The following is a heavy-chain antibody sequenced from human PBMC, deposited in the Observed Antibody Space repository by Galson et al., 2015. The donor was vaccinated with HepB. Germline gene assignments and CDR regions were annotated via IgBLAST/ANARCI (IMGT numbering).Heavy chain of an antibody. CDR1: GFTFSSCG. CDR2: ISYDGSNK. CDR3: AINRGAPGGGY. V-gene: IGHV3-30*03. Sequence: SLRLSCAASGFTFSSCGMHWVRQAPGKGLEWVAVISYDGSNKYYADSVKGRFTISRDNSKNTLYLQMNSLRAEDTAVYYCAINRGAPGGGYWGQGTLVTVSS. J-gene: IGHJ4*02. D-gene: IGHD2-15*01.